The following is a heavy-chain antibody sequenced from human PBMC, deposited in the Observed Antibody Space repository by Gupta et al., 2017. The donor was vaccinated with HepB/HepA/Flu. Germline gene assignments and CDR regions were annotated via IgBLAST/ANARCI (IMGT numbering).Heavy chain of an antibody. Sequence: QLQLQESGPGLVKPSETLSLTCTVAGGSISSSASYWGWIRQPPGKGLEWIGSIYYSGSTYYNPSLKSRVTISVDTSKNQFPLKLSSVTAADTAVYYCARQYGSYRSTLENWGQGTLVTVSS. CDR1: GGSISSSASY. CDR3: ARQYGSYRSTLEN. V-gene: IGHV4-39*01. D-gene: IGHD3-16*02. CDR2: IYYSGST. J-gene: IGHJ4*02.